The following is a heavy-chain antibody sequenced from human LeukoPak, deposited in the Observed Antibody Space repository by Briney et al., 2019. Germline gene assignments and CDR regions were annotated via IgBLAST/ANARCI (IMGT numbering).Heavy chain of an antibody. D-gene: IGHD6-19*01. Sequence: GGSLRLSCAASGFTFSNAWMSWGRQAPGKGREWVGRIKSKTDGGTTDYAAPVKGRFTISRDDSKNTLYLQMNRLKTEDTAVYYCTTPTVDRSGWYGDYFDYWGQGTLVTVSS. CDR2: IKSKTDGGTT. CDR3: TTPTVDRSGWYGDYFDY. V-gene: IGHV3-15*01. CDR1: GFTFSNAW. J-gene: IGHJ4*02.